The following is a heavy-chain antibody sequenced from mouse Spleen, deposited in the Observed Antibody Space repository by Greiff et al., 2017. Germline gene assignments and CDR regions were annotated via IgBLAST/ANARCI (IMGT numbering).Heavy chain of an antibody. J-gene: IGHJ2*01. V-gene: IGHV2-6*02. CDR2: IWSDGST. Sequence: VQLQQSGPGLVAPSQSLSITCTVSGFSLTSYGVHWVRQPPGKGLEWLVVIWSDGSTTYNSAHKSRLSISKDNSKSQVFLKMNSLQTDDTAMYYCAREGKTPYYFDYWGQGTTLTVSS. CDR1: GFSLTSYG. CDR3: AREGKTPYYFDY.